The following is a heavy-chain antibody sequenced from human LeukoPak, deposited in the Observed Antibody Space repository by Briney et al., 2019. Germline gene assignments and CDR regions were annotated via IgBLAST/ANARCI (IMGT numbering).Heavy chain of an antibody. Sequence: GASVKLSCKASGYTFTSYDINWVRQATGQGLEWMGWMNPNSGNTGYAQKFQGRVTMTRNTSITTTYMELSSLRSEDTAVYYCARGGSWNYGSVDYWGQGTLVTVSS. V-gene: IGHV1-8*01. J-gene: IGHJ4*02. D-gene: IGHD1-7*01. CDR1: GYTFTSYD. CDR2: MNPNSGNT. CDR3: ARGGSWNYGSVDY.